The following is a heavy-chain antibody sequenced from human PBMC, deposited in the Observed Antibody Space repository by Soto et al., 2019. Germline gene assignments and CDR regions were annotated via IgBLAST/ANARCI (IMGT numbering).Heavy chain of an antibody. D-gene: IGHD2-15*01. CDR1: GGAFSDYA. CDR3: ASGLKGPDIGNYYYGMDV. CDR2: IMPIFRAP. V-gene: IGHV1-69*12. Sequence: QVQLVQSGAEVKKPGSSVKVSCKASGGAFSDYAFSWVRQAPGQGLEWLGGIMPIFRAPDYAQKFQGRVTIPADEFTRTAYMEMNSLRSEDTAVYDCASGLKGPDIGNYYYGMDVWGQGTTVTVS. J-gene: IGHJ6*02.